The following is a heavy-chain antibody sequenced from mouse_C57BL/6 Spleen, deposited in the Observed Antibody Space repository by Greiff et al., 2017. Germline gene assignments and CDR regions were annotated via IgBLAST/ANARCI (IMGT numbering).Heavy chain of an antibody. CDR1: GFSLTSYA. CDR2: IWTGGGT. J-gene: IGHJ4*01. V-gene: IGHV2-9-1*01. D-gene: IGHD2-2*01. Sequence: VQRVESGPGLVAPSQSLSITCTVSGFSLTSYAISWVRQPPGKGLEWLGVIWTGGGTNYNSALKSRLSISKDNSKSQVFLKMNSLQTDDTARYYCARNSGAMVTSYAMDYWGQGTSVTVSS. CDR3: ARNSGAMVTSYAMDY.